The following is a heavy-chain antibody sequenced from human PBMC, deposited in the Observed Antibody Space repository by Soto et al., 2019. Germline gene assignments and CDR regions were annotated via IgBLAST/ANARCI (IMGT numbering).Heavy chain of an antibody. CDR2: IYWNDDK. V-gene: IGHV2-5*01. CDR3: AHHTGIASARMIRF. CDR1: GFSLSTSGVG. Sequence: SGPTLVNPTQTLTLTCTFSGFSLSTSGVGVGWIRQPPGKALERLALIYWNDDKRYSPSLKSRLTITKDTSKNQVVLTMTNMDPVDTATYYCAHHTGIASARMIRFWGQGTLVTVSS. J-gene: IGHJ4*02. D-gene: IGHD6-13*01.